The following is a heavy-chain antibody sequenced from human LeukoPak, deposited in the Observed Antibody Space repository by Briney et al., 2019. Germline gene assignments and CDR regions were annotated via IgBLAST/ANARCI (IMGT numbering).Heavy chain of an antibody. CDR2: INPNSGGT. CDR3: ARDYGDYQGSNWFDP. CDR1: GGTFSSYA. J-gene: IGHJ5*02. V-gene: IGHV1-2*02. D-gene: IGHD4-17*01. Sequence: GASVKVSCKASGGTFSSYAISWVRQAPGQGLEWMGWINPNSGGTNYAQKFQGRVTMTRDTSISTAYMELSRLRSDDTAVYYCARDYGDYQGSNWFDPWGQGTLVTVSS.